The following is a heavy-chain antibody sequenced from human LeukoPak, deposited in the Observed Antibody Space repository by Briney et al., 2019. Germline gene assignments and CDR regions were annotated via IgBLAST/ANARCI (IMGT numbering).Heavy chain of an antibody. CDR1: GFTFSNYA. CDR2: ISGSGATT. CDR3: AKGLWGAYYYGMDV. V-gene: IGHV3-23*01. Sequence: PGGSLRLSCAASGFTFSNYAMSWVRQAPGKGLEWVSVISGSGATTHYADSVKGRFTISRDNSKNTLYLQVDSLRAEDTGVYYCAKGLWGAYYYGMDVWGQGTTVTVSS. D-gene: IGHD3-16*01. J-gene: IGHJ6*02.